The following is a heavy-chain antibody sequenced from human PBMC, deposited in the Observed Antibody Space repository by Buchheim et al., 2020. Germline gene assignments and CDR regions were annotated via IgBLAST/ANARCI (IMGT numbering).Heavy chain of an antibody. CDR3: ARQQSILNWFDP. Sequence: EVQLVESGGGLVQPGGSLRLSCAASGFTFSNFEMNWVRQAPGKGLEWVSYINDSGDTIYYADSVKGRFTISRDDAKNSLFLQMSSLRAEDTAVYYCARQQSILNWFDPWGQGTL. J-gene: IGHJ5*02. D-gene: IGHD6-13*01. CDR1: GFTFSNFE. CDR2: INDSGDTI. V-gene: IGHV3-48*03.